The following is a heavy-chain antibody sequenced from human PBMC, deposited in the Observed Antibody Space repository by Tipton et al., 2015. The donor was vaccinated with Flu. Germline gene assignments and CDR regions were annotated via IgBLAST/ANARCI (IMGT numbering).Heavy chain of an antibody. CDR1: GFTFRTNG. CDR3: AKSVVRGDIIPYYLDY. V-gene: IGHV3-30*02. J-gene: IGHJ4*02. D-gene: IGHD3-10*01. Sequence: SGFTFRTNGMHWVRQAPGRGLEWVAHIRSDETTEYADSVKGRFTISRDDSKNTLYLQVNSLRAEDTAVYYCAKSVVRGDIIPYYLDYWGQGTLVTVSA. CDR2: IRSDETTE.